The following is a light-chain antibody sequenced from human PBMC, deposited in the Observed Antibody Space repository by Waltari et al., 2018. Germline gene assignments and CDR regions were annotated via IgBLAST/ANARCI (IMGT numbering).Light chain of an antibody. CDR3: SSRNGRANQVV. Sequence: SSELTQDPAVSVALGQTVRITCQGDSLRTSYAIWYQLKPGQAPVLVIYGKDKRPSGIPDRISGYSSGATSSLTITGAQAEDEADYYCSSRNGRANQVVFAGGTKVTVL. CDR2: GKD. V-gene: IGLV3-19*01. J-gene: IGLJ3*02. CDR1: SLRTSY.